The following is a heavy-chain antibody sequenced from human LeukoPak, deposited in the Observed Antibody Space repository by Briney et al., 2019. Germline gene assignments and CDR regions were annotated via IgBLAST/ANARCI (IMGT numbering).Heavy chain of an antibody. CDR1: GFTFNDYY. J-gene: IGHJ4*02. V-gene: IGHV3-11*06. D-gene: IGHD3-22*01. CDR3: AGDREYYYDSSGYREIDY. Sequence: GGSLRLSCAASGFTFNDYYMSWIRQAPGKGLEWVSYISSSSSYTNYADSVKGRFTISRDNAKNSLYLQMNSLRAEDTAVYYCAGDREYYYDSSGYREIDYWGQGTLVTVSS. CDR2: ISSSSSYT.